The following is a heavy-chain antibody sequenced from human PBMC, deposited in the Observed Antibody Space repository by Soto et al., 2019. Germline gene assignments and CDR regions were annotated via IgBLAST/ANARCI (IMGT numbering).Heavy chain of an antibody. D-gene: IGHD2-15*01. CDR3: APHVSCSGGSCQYDAFAI. CDR1: GFTVSSNA. Sequence: EVQVLESGGGLVQPGGSLRLSCEGSGFTVSSNAMTWIRQAQGKGPEWVSTITADGGTYYADSVKGRFAMSRDTSESTLYLQMNSLGAEDTAAYYCAPHVSCSGGSCQYDAFAIRGQGTMVTVSS. J-gene: IGHJ3*02. V-gene: IGHV3-23*01. CDR2: ITADGGT.